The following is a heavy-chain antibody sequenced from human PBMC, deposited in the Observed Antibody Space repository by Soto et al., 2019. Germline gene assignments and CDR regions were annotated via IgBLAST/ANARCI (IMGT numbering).Heavy chain of an antibody. CDR2: INSDGSST. CDR3: ARDGYDSSGYYYPNWFDP. V-gene: IGHV3-74*01. D-gene: IGHD3-22*01. Sequence: GGSLRLSCAASGFTFSSYWMHWVRQAPGKGLVWVSRINSDGSSTSYADSVKGRFTISRDNAKNTLYLQMNSLRAEDTALYYCARDGYDSSGYYYPNWFDPWGQGTLVTVS. CDR1: GFTFSSYW. J-gene: IGHJ5*02.